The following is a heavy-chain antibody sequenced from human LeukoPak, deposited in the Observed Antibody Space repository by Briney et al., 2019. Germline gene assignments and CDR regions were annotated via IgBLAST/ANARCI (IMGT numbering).Heavy chain of an antibody. J-gene: IGHJ5*02. D-gene: IGHD3-9*01. V-gene: IGHV1-2*02. CDR3: ATGPFLTGYNWFDP. CDR2: INPNSGGT. Sequence: GASVKVSCKASGYTFTGYYMHWVRQAPGQGLEWMGWINPNSGGTNYAQKFQGRVTMTRDTSISTAYMELSRLRSDDTAVYYCATGPFLTGYNWFDPWGQGTLVTVSS. CDR1: GYTFTGYY.